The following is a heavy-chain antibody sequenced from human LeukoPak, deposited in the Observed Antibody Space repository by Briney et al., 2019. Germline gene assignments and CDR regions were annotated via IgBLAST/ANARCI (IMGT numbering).Heavy chain of an antibody. V-gene: IGHV3-7*01. Sequence: GGSLRLSCAASGFTFSNYWMTWVRQAPGKGLEWVANINQDGSDKYYAASVKGRFTISRDNAQNSLYLQMNSLRAEDTAVYYCVSTGSVLDHWGQGTLVTVSS. D-gene: IGHD3-10*01. J-gene: IGHJ4*02. CDR3: VSTGSVLDH. CDR1: GFTFSNYW. CDR2: INQDGSDK.